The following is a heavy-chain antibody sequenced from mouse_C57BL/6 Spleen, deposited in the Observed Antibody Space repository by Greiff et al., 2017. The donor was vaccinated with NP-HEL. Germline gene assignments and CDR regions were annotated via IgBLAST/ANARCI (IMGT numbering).Heavy chain of an antibody. CDR3: ARGAYDGYSTPYWYFDV. CDR1: GYTFTSYW. D-gene: IGHD2-3*01. J-gene: IGHJ1*03. CDR2: IDPSDSYT. V-gene: IGHV1-69*01. Sequence: VQLQQPGAELVMPGASVKLSCKASGYTFTSYWMHWVKQRPGQGLEWIGEIDPSDSYTNYNQKFKGKSTLTVDKSSSTAYMQLSSLTSEDSAVYYCARGAYDGYSTPYWYFDVWGTGTTVTVSS.